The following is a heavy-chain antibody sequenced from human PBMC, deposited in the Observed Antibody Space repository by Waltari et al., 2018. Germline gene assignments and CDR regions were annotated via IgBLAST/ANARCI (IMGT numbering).Heavy chain of an antibody. CDR1: GFTVSNNS. V-gene: IGHV3-53*01. J-gene: IGHJ5*02. CDR2: IYSGGST. Sequence: EVQLVESGGGLIQPGGSLSLSCVASGFTVSNNSMSWVRQAPGKGLEWVSVIYSGGSTYYADSVKGRFTISRDNSKNTLYLQMNSLRAEDTAVYYCGRGPSSSIGIWFDPRGQGTLVTVSS. CDR3: GRGPSSSIGIWFDP. D-gene: IGHD6-13*01.